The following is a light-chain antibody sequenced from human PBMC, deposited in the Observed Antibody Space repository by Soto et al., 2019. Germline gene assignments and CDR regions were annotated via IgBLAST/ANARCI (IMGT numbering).Light chain of an antibody. V-gene: IGKV3-20*01. CDR2: GAS. J-gene: IGKJ3*01. CDR3: QQAVT. Sequence: EIVLPPSQGTLSFSPGEIATLSCRASQSVSSSYLAWYQPKPGQAPRLLIYGASSSANGIPDRFSGSGSGTEFTLPISRLEHEDFALHYCQQAVTFGPGTKVDNK. CDR1: QSVSSSY.